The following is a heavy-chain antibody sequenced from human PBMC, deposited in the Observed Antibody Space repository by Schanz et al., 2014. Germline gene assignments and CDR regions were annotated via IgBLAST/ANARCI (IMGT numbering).Heavy chain of an antibody. J-gene: IGHJ4*02. D-gene: IGHD3-22*01. CDR2: INVGNGNM. Sequence: QVQLVQSGAEVKKPGASVKVSCRASGYTFTSYSIHWVRQAPGQGLEWMGWINVGNGNMKYSQKLQDWVAMTRDTSVSTAYMELSRLKSDDTAVNYCARSNYYDNSDYYNSFDYWGQGTLVTVSS. V-gene: IGHV1-3*01. CDR1: GYTFTSYS. CDR3: ARSNYYDNSDYYNSFDY.